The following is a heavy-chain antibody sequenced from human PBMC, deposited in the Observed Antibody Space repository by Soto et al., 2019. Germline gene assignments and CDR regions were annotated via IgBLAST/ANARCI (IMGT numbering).Heavy chain of an antibody. Sequence: QITLEESGPTLLKPTQTLTLTCTFSGFSLTTEGVAVALARQSPGKPPEWLAVIFWDDDKRFNPSLSSLLTITKETSNSQVFLTLTCVDAVDAATYFCAHRSSDSPTCSVGSWGTGTLVTVSS. D-gene: IGHD3-22*01. CDR3: AHRSSDSPTCSVGS. CDR1: GFSLTTEGVA. CDR2: IFWDDDK. V-gene: IGHV2-5*02. J-gene: IGHJ5*02.